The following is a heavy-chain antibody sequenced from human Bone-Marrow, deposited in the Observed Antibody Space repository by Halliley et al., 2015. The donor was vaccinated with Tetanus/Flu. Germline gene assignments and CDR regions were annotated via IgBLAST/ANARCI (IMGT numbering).Heavy chain of an antibody. Sequence: QLVQSGAEVKKPGASVKVSCKASGYSFTSYGISWVRQAPGQGLEWMGWISVYNGNTDYEQKFQGRLTMTTGTSTSTAYMELRSLRSDDTAVYYCARYALGKNWFDPWGQGTLVTVSS. CDR1: GYSFTSYG. J-gene: IGHJ5*02. V-gene: IGHV1-18*04. CDR3: ARYALGKNWFDP. CDR2: ISVYNGNT. D-gene: IGHD7-27*01.